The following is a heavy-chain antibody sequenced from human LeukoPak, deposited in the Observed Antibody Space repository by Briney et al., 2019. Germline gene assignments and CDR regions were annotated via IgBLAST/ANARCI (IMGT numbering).Heavy chain of an antibody. V-gene: IGHV3-7*01. J-gene: IGHJ4*02. D-gene: IGHD3-10*01. CDR2: IKPDGSET. Sequence: PGGSLRLSCAASGFTFSSYWMSWVRQAPGKGLEWVANIKPDGSETSYVDSVKGRFTISRDNAKISLYLQLNSLRAEDTAVYYCASVWVREPYFDYWGQGTLVTVSS. CDR3: ASVWVREPYFDY. CDR1: GFTFSSYW.